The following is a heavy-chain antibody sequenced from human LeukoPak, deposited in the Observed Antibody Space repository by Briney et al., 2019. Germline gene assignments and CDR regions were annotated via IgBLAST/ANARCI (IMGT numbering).Heavy chain of an antibody. CDR3: VTGFTTMAVDYFDY. V-gene: IGHV1-24*01. CDR1: GNTLSDLS. J-gene: IGHJ4*02. D-gene: IGHD5-18*01. Sequence: ASAKVSCKVSGNTLSDLSIHWWRHPPGKRVEWLGGSDPEDGERIYAQMFQGRVTMTEDTSIDTAYMELSSLRSEDTAVYYCVTGFTTMAVDYFDYWGQGTLVTVSP. CDR2: SDPEDGER.